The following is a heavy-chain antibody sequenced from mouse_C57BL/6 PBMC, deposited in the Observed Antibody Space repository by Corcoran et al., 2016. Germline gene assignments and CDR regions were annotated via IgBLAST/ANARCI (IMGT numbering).Heavy chain of an antibody. D-gene: IGHD2-3*01. CDR2: INPNNGGT. CDR3: ARGWLLPDFDF. V-gene: IGHV1-26*01. Sequence: EVHLQQSGPELVKPGASVKISCKASGYTFTDYYMNWVQQSHGKSLEWIGDINPNNGGTSYNQKFKGKATLTVDKSSSTAYMELRSLTSEDSAFYYCARGWLLPDFDFWGTGTTVTVSS. CDR1: GYTFTDYY. J-gene: IGHJ1*03.